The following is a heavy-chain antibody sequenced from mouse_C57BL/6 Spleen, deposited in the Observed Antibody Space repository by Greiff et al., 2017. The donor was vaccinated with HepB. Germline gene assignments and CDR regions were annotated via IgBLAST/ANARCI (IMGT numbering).Heavy chain of an antibody. J-gene: IGHJ2*01. CDR3: ARSGVSSPYFDY. CDR2: IDPSDSYT. V-gene: IGHV1-50*01. D-gene: IGHD1-1*01. Sequence: QVQLQQPGAELVKPGASVKLSCKASGYTFTSYWMQWVKQRPGQGLEWIGEIDPSDSYTNYNQKFKGKATLTVDTSSSTAYMQLSSLTSEDSAVYYCARSGVSSPYFDYWGQGTTLTVSS. CDR1: GYTFTSYW.